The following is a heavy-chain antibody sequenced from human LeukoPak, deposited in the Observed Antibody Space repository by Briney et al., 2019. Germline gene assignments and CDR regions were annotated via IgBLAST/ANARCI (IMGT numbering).Heavy chain of an antibody. J-gene: IGHJ4*02. V-gene: IGHV3-23*01. Sequence: GGSLRLSCAASGFIFTNYAMNWVRQAPGKGLEWVSTIGANDNNTYYADSVKGRFPISRDNSKSTLYLQMNSLRAEDTAVYYCAKSRASRGGDLNYWGQGTLVTVSS. CDR2: IGANDNNT. D-gene: IGHD2-21*01. CDR3: AKSRASRGGDLNY. CDR1: GFIFTNYA.